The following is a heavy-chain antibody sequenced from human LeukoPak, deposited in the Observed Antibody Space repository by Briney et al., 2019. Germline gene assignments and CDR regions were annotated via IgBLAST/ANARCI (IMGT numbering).Heavy chain of an antibody. D-gene: IGHD4-23*01. CDR2: ISGSGGST. J-gene: IGHJ4*02. CDR3: AKSPTVVKALDY. V-gene: IGHV3-23*01. Sequence: PGGSLRLSCAASGFTFSNYWMSWVRQAPGKGLEWVSAISGSGGSTYYADSVKGRFTISRDNSKNTLYLQMNSLRAEDTAVYYCAKSPTVVKALDYWGQGTLVTVSS. CDR1: GFTFSNYW.